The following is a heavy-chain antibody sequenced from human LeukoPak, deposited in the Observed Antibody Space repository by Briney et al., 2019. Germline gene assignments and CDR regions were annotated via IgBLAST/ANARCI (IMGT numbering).Heavy chain of an antibody. Sequence: SETLSLTCTVSGGSISSGGYYWSWIRQHPGKGLEWIGYIYYSGSTYYNPSLKSRVTISVDTSKNQFSLKLSSVTAADTAVYYCARDRYYGDYYYYGMDVWGKGTTVTVSS. J-gene: IGHJ6*04. D-gene: IGHD4-17*01. CDR1: GGSISSGGYY. CDR2: IYYSGST. V-gene: IGHV4-31*03. CDR3: ARDRYYGDYYYYGMDV.